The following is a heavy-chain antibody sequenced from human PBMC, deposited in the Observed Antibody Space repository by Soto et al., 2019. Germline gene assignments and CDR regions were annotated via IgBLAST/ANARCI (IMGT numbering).Heavy chain of an antibody. CDR1: GGTFSSSA. V-gene: IGHV1-69*01. CDR3: AKAAQTRYNWNELGNWFDP. D-gene: IGHD1-1*01. CDR2: IVPIFGIA. J-gene: IGHJ5*02. Sequence: QVQLVQSGAAVKKPGSSVTVSCQESGGTFSSSAIAWVRQAPGEGLEWMGGIVPIFGIANYAQKFKGRVAITADEAKHTAYMELSSLRSDATAVYYCAKAAQTRYNWNELGNWFDPWGQGTLVIVSS.